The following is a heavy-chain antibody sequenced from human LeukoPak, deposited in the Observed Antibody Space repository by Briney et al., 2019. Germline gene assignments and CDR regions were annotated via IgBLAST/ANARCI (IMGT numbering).Heavy chain of an antibody. CDR1: GYNFCNSW. Sequence: GDSLKISCKASGYNFCNSWIGWARRMPGKGREWMGIIFPGDSDTRYSPPFEGQVTISVDTSISTAYLQWSSLKASDTAMYYCARHTGPGDAFDIWGQGTMVTVSS. CDR3: ARHTGPGDAFDI. J-gene: IGHJ3*02. V-gene: IGHV5-51*01. CDR2: IFPGDSDT. D-gene: IGHD7-27*01.